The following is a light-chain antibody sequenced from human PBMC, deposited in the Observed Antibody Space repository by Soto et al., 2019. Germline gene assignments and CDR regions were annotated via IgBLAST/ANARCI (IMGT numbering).Light chain of an antibody. J-gene: IGKJ1*01. CDR2: GAS. V-gene: IGKV3-15*01. CDR1: QSSRRK. Sequence: SQSSRRKLAWYQHKPGQAPRLLISGASTGATGIPARFSGSGSGTEFTLTISSLQPEDFATYYCQQSYSTRTFGQGTKVDIK. CDR3: QQSYSTRT.